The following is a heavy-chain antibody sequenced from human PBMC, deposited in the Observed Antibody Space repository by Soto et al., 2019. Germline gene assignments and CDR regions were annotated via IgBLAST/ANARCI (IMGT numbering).Heavy chain of an antibody. CDR1: GFTFSDYY. Sequence: PGGSLILSCAGSGFTFSDYYMTWIRQAPGKGLEWVSYINTLSSAIYYADSVKGRFTISRDNAKNSLYLQMNSLRAEDTAVYYCARRLQWQLRPLDSWGRGTLVTVSS. J-gene: IGHJ4*02. CDR2: INTLSSAI. CDR3: ARRLQWQLRPLDS. V-gene: IGHV3-11*01. D-gene: IGHD6-19*01.